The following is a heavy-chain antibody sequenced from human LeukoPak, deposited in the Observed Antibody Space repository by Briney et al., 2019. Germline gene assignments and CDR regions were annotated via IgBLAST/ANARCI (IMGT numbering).Heavy chain of an antibody. CDR2: IYYSGST. D-gene: IGHD3-3*01. CDR3: AREQEWLKVFDI. J-gene: IGHJ3*02. Sequence: MTSETLSLTCTVSGGSISSGDYYWSWIRQPPGKGLEWIGYIYYSGSTYYNPSLKSRVTISVDTSKNQFSLKLSSVTAADTAVYYCAREQEWLKVFDIWGQGTMVTVSS. V-gene: IGHV4-30-4*01. CDR1: GGSISSGDYY.